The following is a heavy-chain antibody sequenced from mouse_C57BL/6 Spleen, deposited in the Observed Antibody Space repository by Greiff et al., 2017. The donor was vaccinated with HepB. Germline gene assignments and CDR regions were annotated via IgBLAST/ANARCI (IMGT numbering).Heavy chain of an antibody. Sequence: VQLQQSGPELVKPGASVKISCKASGYPFSSSWMNWVKQRPGKGLEWIGRIYPGDGDTNYNGKFKGKATLTADKSSSTAYMQLSSLTSEDSAVYFCARSGDGPWFAYWGQGTLVTVSA. CDR1: GYPFSSSW. V-gene: IGHV1-82*01. D-gene: IGHD2-3*01. CDR2: IYPGDGDT. J-gene: IGHJ3*01. CDR3: ARSGDGPWFAY.